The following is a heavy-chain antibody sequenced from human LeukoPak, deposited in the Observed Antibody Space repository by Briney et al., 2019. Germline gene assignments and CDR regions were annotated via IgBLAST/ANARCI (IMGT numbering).Heavy chain of an antibody. V-gene: IGHV4-59*01. CDR1: GGSISSYY. CDR2: INYSGST. CDR3: AVGGWLRYAY. D-gene: IGHD5-24*01. J-gene: IGHJ4*02. Sequence: SETLSLTCTVSGGSISSYYWSWIRQPPGKGLEWIGYINYSGSTNYNPSLKSRVTISVDTSKNQFPLKLSSVTAADTAVYYCAVGGWLRYAYWGQGTLVTVSS.